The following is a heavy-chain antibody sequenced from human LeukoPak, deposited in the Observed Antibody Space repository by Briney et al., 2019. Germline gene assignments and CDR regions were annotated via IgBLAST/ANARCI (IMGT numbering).Heavy chain of an antibody. Sequence: GGSLRLSCAASGFTFRSYSMNWVRQAPGKGLEWVSAIDPSSTYIYYVDSVKGRFTISRDNAENSLYLQMNSLRVEDTAVYYCARAPTVLVGYCSSSSCQADYWGQGTLVTVSS. CDR1: GFTFRSYS. CDR2: IDPSSTYI. CDR3: ARAPTVLVGYCSSSSCQADY. V-gene: IGHV3-21*01. D-gene: IGHD2-2*01. J-gene: IGHJ4*02.